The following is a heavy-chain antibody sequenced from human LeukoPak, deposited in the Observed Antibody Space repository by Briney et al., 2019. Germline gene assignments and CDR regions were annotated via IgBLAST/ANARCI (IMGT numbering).Heavy chain of an antibody. Sequence: SETLSLTCTVSGGSISSYYWSWIRQPPGKGLEWIGYIYYSGSTNYNPSLKSRVTISVDTSKNQFSLQLDSVTPEDTAVYYCAREMGYSSGRNDFWGQGTLVIVSS. V-gene: IGHV4-59*12. CDR2: IYYSGST. CDR3: AREMGYSSGRNDF. D-gene: IGHD6-19*01. J-gene: IGHJ4*02. CDR1: GGSISSYY.